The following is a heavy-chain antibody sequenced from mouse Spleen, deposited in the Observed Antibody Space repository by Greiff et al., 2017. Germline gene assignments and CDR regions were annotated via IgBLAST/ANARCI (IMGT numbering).Heavy chain of an antibody. CDR3: ARDGNLFDY. CDR1: GFTFSSYA. J-gene: IGHJ2*01. CDR2: ISSGGSYT. Sequence: EVMLVESGGGLVKPGGSLKLSCAASGFTFSSYAMSWVRQTPEKRLEWVATISSGGSYTYYPDSVKGRFTISRDNAKNTLYLQMSSLRSEDTAMYYCARDGNLFDYWGQGTTLTVSS. V-gene: IGHV5-9-1*01. D-gene: IGHD2-1*01.